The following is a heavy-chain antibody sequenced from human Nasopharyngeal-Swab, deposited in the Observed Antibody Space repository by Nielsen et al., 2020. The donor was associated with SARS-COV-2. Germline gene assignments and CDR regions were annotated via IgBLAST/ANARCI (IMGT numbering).Heavy chain of an antibody. CDR2: IYYSGST. CDR1: GGSTSSYY. CDR3: ARLTVSSSGISSGAFDI. J-gene: IGHJ3*02. D-gene: IGHD6-19*01. V-gene: IGHV4-59*05. Sequence: SETLSLTCAVSGGSTSSYYWSWIRQPPGKGLEWIGSIYYSGSTYYNPSLKSRVTISVDTSKNQFSLKLSSVTAADTAVYYCARLTVSSSGISSGAFDIWGQGTMVTVSS.